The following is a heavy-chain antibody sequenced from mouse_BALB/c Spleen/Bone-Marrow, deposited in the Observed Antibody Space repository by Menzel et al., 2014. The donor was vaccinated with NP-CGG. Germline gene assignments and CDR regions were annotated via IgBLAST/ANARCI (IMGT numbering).Heavy chain of an antibody. J-gene: IGHJ1*01. CDR2: ISSSGSYT. CDR1: GFTFSTYA. CDR3: SRLRMITTYFDV. D-gene: IGHD2-4*01. Sequence: EVMLVESRGGLAKPGGSLQLSCAASGFTFSTYAMSWVRQTPEKRLEWVATISSSGSYTYYPDSVKGRFTISRDNAKNTLYLQMSSLRSEDTAMFYCSRLRMITTYFDVWGAGTTVTVSS. V-gene: IGHV5-9-1*01.